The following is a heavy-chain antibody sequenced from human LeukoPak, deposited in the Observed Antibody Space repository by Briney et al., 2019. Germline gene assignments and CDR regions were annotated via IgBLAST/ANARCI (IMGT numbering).Heavy chain of an antibody. V-gene: IGHV5-10-1*01. Sequence: GGSLKISCKGSGYSFTSYWISWVRQMPGKGLEWMGRIDPSDSYTNYRPSFQGHVTISADKSISTAYLQWSSLKASDTAMYYCAGAGIAVAGNAEYFQHWGQGTLVTVSS. CDR3: AGAGIAVAGNAEYFQH. J-gene: IGHJ1*01. CDR1: GYSFTSYW. D-gene: IGHD6-19*01. CDR2: IDPSDSYT.